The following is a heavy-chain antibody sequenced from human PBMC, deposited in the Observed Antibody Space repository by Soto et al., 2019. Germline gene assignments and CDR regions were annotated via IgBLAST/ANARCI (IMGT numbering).Heavy chain of an antibody. Sequence: QLQLQESGPGLVKPSETLSLTCSVSGGSISSTGNYWGWIRQPPGKGLEWIGNIYYAGSPYYNPSLKRRVTISVDTSKNHFSLALTSVTAADTAVYYCARLMGVVTVDYWGQGALVTVSS. V-gene: IGHV4-39*02. D-gene: IGHD2-21*02. CDR2: IYYAGSP. CDR1: GGSISSTGNY. J-gene: IGHJ4*02. CDR3: ARLMGVVTVDY.